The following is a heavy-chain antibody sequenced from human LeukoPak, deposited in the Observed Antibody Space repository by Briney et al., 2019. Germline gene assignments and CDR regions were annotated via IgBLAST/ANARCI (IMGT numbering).Heavy chain of an antibody. CDR2: MNPNSGNT. V-gene: IGHV1-8*03. CDR3: ARVGVITTRHHGDYSLDY. J-gene: IGHJ4*02. D-gene: IGHD3-22*01. CDR1: GYTFTSYD. Sequence: ASVKVSCKTSGYTFTSYDINWVRQATGQGLEWMGWMNPNSGNTGYAQKFQGRVTITSNTSMSTAYMELSSLRSEDTAVYYCARVGVITTRHHGDYSLDYWGQGTLVTVSS.